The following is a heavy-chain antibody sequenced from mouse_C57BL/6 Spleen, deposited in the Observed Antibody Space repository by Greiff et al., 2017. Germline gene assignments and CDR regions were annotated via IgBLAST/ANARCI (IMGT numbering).Heavy chain of an antibody. CDR2: INPNNGGT. J-gene: IGHJ2*01. CDR1: GYTFTDYN. D-gene: IGHD2-3*01. V-gene: IGHV1-18*01. Sequence: SGPELVKPGASVKIPCKASGYTFTDYNMDWVKQSHGKSLEWIGDINPNNGGTIYNQKFKGKATLTVDKSSSTAYMELRSLTSEDTAVYYCARSPGWLLLYYFDYWGQGTTLTVSS. CDR3: ARSPGWLLLYYFDY.